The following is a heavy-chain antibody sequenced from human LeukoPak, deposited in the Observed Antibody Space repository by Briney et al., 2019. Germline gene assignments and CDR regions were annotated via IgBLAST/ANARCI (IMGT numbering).Heavy chain of an antibody. CDR1: GYTLTELS. CDR3: ARDCSDSSGYHDAFDI. CDR2: FDPEDGEA. V-gene: IGHV1-24*01. J-gene: IGHJ3*02. D-gene: IGHD3-22*01. Sequence: ASVKVSCKVSGYTLTELSMHWVRQAPGKGLEWMGGFDPEDGEAIYAQKFQGRVTMTEDTSTDTAYMELSSLRSEDTAVYYCARDCSDSSGYHDAFDIWGQGTMVTVSS.